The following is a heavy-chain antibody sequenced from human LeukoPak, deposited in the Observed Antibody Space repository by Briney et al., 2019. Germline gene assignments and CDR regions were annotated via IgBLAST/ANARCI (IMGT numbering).Heavy chain of an antibody. V-gene: IGHV3-48*03. CDR2: ISSSAGTT. J-gene: IGHJ4*02. Sequence: GGSLRLSCAASGFTFSDYAIHWVRQAPGKGLEWVSYISSSAGTTYYADSVKGRFTISRDNAKNSLYLQMNSLRAEDTAVYYCARQQLQLWYDWGQGTLVTVSS. CDR3: ARQQLQLWYD. CDR1: GFTFSDYA. D-gene: IGHD5-18*01.